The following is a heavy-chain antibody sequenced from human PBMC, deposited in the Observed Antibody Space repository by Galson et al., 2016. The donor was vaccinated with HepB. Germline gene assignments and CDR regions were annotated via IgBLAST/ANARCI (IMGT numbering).Heavy chain of an antibody. CDR3: ARDPGRYQLLYYYAMDV. J-gene: IGHJ6*02. D-gene: IGHD2-2*01. Sequence: SLRLSCAASGFTFSRYSMNWVRQAPGKGLEWVSSISSYSPYIFYADSVKGRFTTSRDNAKNSLYLHMNSLRAEDTAVYYCARDPGRYQLLYYYAMDVWGQGTTVTVSS. CDR1: GFTFSRYS. V-gene: IGHV3-21*01. CDR2: ISSYSPYI.